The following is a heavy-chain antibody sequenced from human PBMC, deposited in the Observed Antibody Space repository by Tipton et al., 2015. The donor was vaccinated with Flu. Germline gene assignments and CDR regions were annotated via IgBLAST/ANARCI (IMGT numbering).Heavy chain of an antibody. Sequence: TLSLTCTVSGDSLSSGDYHWTWVRQHPGKGLEWIGFIYHSGSTYYIPSLKSRVTISVDTSKNLFSLKLRSVTAADTAMYYCARVVGYYYGMDVWGQGTTVTVSS. CDR2: IYHSGST. CDR1: GDSLSSGDYH. CDR3: ARVVGYYYGMDV. V-gene: IGHV4-31*03. J-gene: IGHJ6*02.